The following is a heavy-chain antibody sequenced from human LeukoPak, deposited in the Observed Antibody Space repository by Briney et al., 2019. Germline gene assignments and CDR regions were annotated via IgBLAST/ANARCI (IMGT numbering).Heavy chain of an antibody. CDR2: TGGYNGDT. D-gene: IGHD2-15*01. Sequence: ASVKVSCKASDYIFATEGFSRVRQAPGQGLEWMGWTGGYNGDTKYAQKLQDRVTMTTDTATNTAYMELKSLGFDDTAIYYCARDWGVSCRGGTCSMGYWGQGTLVTVSS. J-gene: IGHJ4*02. V-gene: IGHV1-18*01. CDR3: ARDWGVSCRGGTCSMGY. CDR1: DYIFATEG.